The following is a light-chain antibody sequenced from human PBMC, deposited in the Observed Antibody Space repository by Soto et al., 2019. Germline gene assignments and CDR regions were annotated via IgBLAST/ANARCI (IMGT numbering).Light chain of an antibody. CDR1: SSDIGSYNY. J-gene: IGLJ1*01. CDR2: DVS. Sequence: QSALTQPASVSGPPGQSITISCTGTSSDIGSYNYVFWYQHHPGKVPQLMIYDVSNRPSGVSNRFSGSKSGNTASLTISGLQAEDEADYYCSSYTSSNTYVFGTGTKVTVL. CDR3: SSYTSSNTYV. V-gene: IGLV2-14*03.